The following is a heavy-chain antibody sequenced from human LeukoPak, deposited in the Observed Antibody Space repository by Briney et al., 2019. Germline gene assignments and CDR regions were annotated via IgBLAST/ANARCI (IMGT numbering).Heavy chain of an antibody. D-gene: IGHD3-22*01. Sequence: GASVKVSCKASGYTFTSYAMHWVRQAPGQRLEWMGWINAGNGNTKYSQKFQGRVTITRDTSASTAYMGLSSLRSEDTAVYYCARDHDDSSGYGGDYWGQGTLVTVSS. CDR2: INAGNGNT. J-gene: IGHJ4*02. CDR1: GYTFTSYA. V-gene: IGHV1-3*01. CDR3: ARDHDDSSGYGGDY.